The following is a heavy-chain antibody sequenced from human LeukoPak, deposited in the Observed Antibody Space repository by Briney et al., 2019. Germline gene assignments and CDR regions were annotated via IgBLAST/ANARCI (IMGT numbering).Heavy chain of an antibody. D-gene: IGHD2-8*01. CDR3: AKDTSIGKYCTNGVCSPFDY. CDR1: GFTFSSYA. J-gene: IGHJ4*02. CDR2: ISDSGDYT. Sequence: PGGSPRLSCAGSGFTFSSYAMSWVRQAPGQGLEWVSAISDSGDYTSYADSVRGRFTISRDNSRNTLYLQMISLRPEDTAVYYCAKDTSIGKYCTNGVCSPFDYWGQGTLVTVSS. V-gene: IGHV3-23*01.